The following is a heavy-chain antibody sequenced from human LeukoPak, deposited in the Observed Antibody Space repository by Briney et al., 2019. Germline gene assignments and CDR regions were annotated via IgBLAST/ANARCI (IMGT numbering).Heavy chain of an antibody. V-gene: IGHV3-23*01. Sequence: GGSLRLSCEASGFTFNNYVMTWVRQAPGKGLEWVSSISASAAMTYYADSVKGRFTVSRDNPNNRLYLQMSGLTAADTAVYYCARDGGGPNWFDPWGQGTLVTVSS. CDR1: GFTFNNYV. CDR2: ISASAAMT. D-gene: IGHD3-10*01. J-gene: IGHJ5*02. CDR3: ARDGGGPNWFDP.